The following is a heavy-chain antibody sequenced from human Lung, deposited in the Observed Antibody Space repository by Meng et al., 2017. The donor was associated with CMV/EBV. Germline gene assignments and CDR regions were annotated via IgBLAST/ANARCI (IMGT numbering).Heavy chain of an antibody. CDR3: TNAVGATIADTFDI. J-gene: IGHJ3*02. Sequence: SXKISXAASGFTFDDYAMHWVRQAPGKGLEWVSGISWSGDYIGYAESVKGRFTISRDNAKNSLYLQMDSLRAEDTALYYCTNAVGATIADTFDIWGQGAXVTVSS. CDR2: ISWSGDYI. V-gene: IGHV3-9*01. D-gene: IGHD1-26*01. CDR1: GFTFDDYA.